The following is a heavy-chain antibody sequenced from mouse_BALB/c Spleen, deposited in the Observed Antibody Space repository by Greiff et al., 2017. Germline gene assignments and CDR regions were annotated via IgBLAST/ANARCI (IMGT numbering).Heavy chain of an antibody. Sequence: EVKLMESGGGLVKPGGSLKLSCAASGFTFSSYAMSWVRQTPEKRLEWVASISSGGSTYYPDSVKGRFTISRDNARNILYLQMSSLRSEDTAMYYCASQRYYYGSRGYAMDYWGQGTSVTVPS. V-gene: IGHV5-6-5*01. CDR3: ASQRYYYGSRGYAMDY. CDR1: GFTFSSYA. D-gene: IGHD1-1*01. J-gene: IGHJ4*01. CDR2: ISSGGST.